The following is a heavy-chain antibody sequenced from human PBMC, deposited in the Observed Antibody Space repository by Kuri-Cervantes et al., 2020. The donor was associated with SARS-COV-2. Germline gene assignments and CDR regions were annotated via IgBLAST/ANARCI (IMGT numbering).Heavy chain of an antibody. Sequence: LSLTCATSGFTFSSYAMHWVRQAPGKGLEWVAVISYDGSNKYYADSVKGRFTISRDNSKNTLYLQMNSLRAEDTAVYYCARGVVDSILLDYWGQGTLVTVSS. CDR3: ARGVVDSILLDY. CDR1: GFTFSSYA. CDR2: ISYDGSNK. D-gene: IGHD3-22*01. V-gene: IGHV3-30-3*01. J-gene: IGHJ4*02.